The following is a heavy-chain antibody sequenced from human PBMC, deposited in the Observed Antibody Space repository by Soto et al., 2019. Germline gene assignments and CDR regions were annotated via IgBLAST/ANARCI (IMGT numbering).Heavy chain of an antibody. J-gene: IGHJ4*01. CDR2: IYSAGNT. CDR1: GLSVRSND. Sequence: LRLSCAASGLSVRSNDMSWVRQAPGKGLECVSIIYSAGNTFYVDSVKGRFIISRDSSKNTVHLQMNSLRADDTAVYYCARGSLYWGQGTLVTVSS. V-gene: IGHV3-66*01. CDR3: ARGSLY.